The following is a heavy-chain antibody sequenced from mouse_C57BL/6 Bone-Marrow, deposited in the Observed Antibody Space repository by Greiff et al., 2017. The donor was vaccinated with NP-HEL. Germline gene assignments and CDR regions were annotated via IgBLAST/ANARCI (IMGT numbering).Heavy chain of an antibody. CDR3: SRRISYYGNDY. CDR1: GYTFTSYW. Sequence: QVQLQQPGAELVKPGASVKLSCKASGYTFTSYWMQWVKQRPGQGLEWIGEIDPSGSYTNYNQKFKGKATLTVDTSSSTAYMQLSSLTSEDAAVYYCSRRISYYGNDYWGQGTTLTVSS. CDR2: IDPSGSYT. V-gene: IGHV1-50*01. D-gene: IGHD2-1*01. J-gene: IGHJ2*01.